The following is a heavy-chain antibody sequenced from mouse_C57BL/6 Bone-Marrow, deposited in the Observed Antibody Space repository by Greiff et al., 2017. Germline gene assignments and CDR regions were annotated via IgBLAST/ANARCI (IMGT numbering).Heavy chain of an antibody. CDR2: ISNGGGST. Sequence: EVQLVESGGGLVQPGGSLKLSCAASGFTFSDYYMYWVRQTPEKRLEWVAYISNGGGSTYYPDTVKGRFTISRYNAKNTLYLQMSRLKSEYTAMYYCARRDGYSTFAYWGQGTLVTVSA. J-gene: IGHJ3*01. CDR1: GFTFSDYY. D-gene: IGHD2-3*01. CDR3: ARRDGYSTFAY. V-gene: IGHV5-12*01.